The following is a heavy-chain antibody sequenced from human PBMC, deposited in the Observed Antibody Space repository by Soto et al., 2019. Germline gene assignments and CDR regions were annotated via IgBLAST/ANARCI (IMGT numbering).Heavy chain of an antibody. CDR2: ISSSSDYI. CDR1: GFTFTSYT. J-gene: IGHJ6*02. Sequence: PGGSLRLSCAASGFTFTSYTMNWVRQAPGKGLEWVSSISSSSDYIYYADSMKGRVTISRGNAKNSLFLDMNSLTGEDTAVYYCARVVGKVGGIYYYYYGMDVWGQGTTVTVSS. CDR3: ARVVGKVGGIYYYYYGMDV. V-gene: IGHV3-21*04. D-gene: IGHD1-26*01.